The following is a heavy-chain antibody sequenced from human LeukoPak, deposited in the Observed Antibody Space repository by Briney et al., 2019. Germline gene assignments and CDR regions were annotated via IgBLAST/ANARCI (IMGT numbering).Heavy chain of an antibody. CDR1: GGSFSGYY. Sequence: SETLSLTCAVYGGSFSGYYWSWIRQPPGKGLEWIGEINHSGSTNYNPSLKSRVTISVDTSKNQFSLKLSSVTAADTAVYYCAREAKLDNHYYYYYMDVWGKGTTVTVSS. V-gene: IGHV4-34*01. CDR3: AREAKLDNHYYYYYMDV. D-gene: IGHD1-1*01. J-gene: IGHJ6*03. CDR2: INHSGST.